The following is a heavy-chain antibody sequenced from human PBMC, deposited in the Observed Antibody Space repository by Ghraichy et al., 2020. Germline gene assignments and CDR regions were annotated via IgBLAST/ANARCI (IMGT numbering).Heavy chain of an antibody. CDR3: ARGGRDDSSGYYYFLVFNWYFDL. D-gene: IGHD3-22*01. J-gene: IGHJ2*01. V-gene: IGHV4-59*01. Sequence: SETLSLTCTVSGGSISSYYWSWIRQPPGKGLEWIGYIYYSGSTNYNPSLKSRVTISVDTSKNQFSLKLSSVTAADTAVYYCARGGRDDSSGYYYFLVFNWYFDLWGRGTLVTVSS. CDR2: IYYSGST. CDR1: GGSISSYY.